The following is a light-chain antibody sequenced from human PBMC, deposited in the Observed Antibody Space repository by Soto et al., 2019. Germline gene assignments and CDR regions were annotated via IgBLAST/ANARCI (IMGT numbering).Light chain of an antibody. CDR2: SDS. Sequence: SYELTQPPSVSVAPGATARVACRGNNIGSRSVHWYQQRPGQAPVLVIYSDSARPSAIPERFSASNSANTATLTISRVEAGDEADYYCQVWDSDSHHVVFGGGTKVTVL. CDR3: QVWDSDSHHVV. CDR1: NIGSRS. V-gene: IGLV3-21*04. J-gene: IGLJ2*01.